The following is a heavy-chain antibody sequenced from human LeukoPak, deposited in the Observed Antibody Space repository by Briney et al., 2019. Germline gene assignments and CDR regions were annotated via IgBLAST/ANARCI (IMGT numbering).Heavy chain of an antibody. CDR3: ARDPSRKFVGWFDP. D-gene: IGHD2-15*01. V-gene: IGHV4-4*07. CDR2: IYSSGTS. Sequence: SETPSLTCTVSGGSISTYSWSWIRQPAGKGLEWIGRIYSSGTSNYNPSLKSRVTISLDKSANQLSLRLSSVTAADTAVYYCARDPSRKFVGWFDPWGQGTLVTVYS. J-gene: IGHJ5*02. CDR1: GGSISTYS.